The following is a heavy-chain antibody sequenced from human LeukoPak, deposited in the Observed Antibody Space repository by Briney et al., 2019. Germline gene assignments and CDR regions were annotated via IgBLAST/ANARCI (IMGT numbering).Heavy chain of an antibody. V-gene: IGHV3-23*01. CDR2: ISGSGDST. CDR3: AKNGLFLEWLSRYMDV. CDR1: GFIFRSYA. Sequence: GGSLRLSFVASGFIFRSYAMSWVRQAPGKGLEWVSAISGSGDSTYYADSVKGRFTISRDNSKNTLYLQMNSLTAEDTAVYYCAKNGLFLEWLSRYMDVWGKGTTVTVSS. J-gene: IGHJ6*03. D-gene: IGHD3-3*01.